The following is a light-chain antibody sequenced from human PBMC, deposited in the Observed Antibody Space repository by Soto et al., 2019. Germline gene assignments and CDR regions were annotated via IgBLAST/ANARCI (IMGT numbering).Light chain of an antibody. CDR2: AAS. V-gene: IGKV1-39*01. CDR1: QSISSY. J-gene: IGKJ1*01. Sequence: DIQMPPSPSSLSASVGDRVTITCRASQSISSYLNWYQQKPGKAPKLLIYAASSLQSGVPSRFSGSGSGTDFTLTISSLQPEDFATYYCQQSYSTPWTLGQGTKVESK. CDR3: QQSYSTPWT.